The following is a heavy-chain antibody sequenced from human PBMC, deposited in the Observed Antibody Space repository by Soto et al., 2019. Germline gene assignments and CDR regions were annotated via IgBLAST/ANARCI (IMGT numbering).Heavy chain of an antibody. D-gene: IGHD2-21*02. CDR2: SSDRRTGNT. V-gene: IGHV3-23*01. Sequence: GGSLRRSCAACGCSFSSYTLNWVRRAPGKGLEWVATSSDRRTGNTHYSDSVRGRFTLSRDYSRNILFLQMDSLRADDTDLYYCTPWLTAHFDYWGRGTQVTVSS. J-gene: IGHJ4*02. CDR3: TPWLTAHFDY. CDR1: GCSFSSYT.